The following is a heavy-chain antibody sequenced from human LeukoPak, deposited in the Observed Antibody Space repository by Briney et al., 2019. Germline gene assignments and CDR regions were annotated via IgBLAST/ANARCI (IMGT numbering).Heavy chain of an antibody. V-gene: IGHV3-9*01. CDR2: ISWNSGSI. CDR1: GFTFDDYA. CDR3: ANIRFLGY. D-gene: IGHD3-3*01. J-gene: IGHJ4*02. Sequence: GGSLRLSCAASGFTFDDYAMHWVRQAPGKGLEWVSGISWNSGSIGYADSVKGRFTISRDNSKNTLYLQMNSLRAEDTAVYYCANIRFLGYWGQGTLVTVSS.